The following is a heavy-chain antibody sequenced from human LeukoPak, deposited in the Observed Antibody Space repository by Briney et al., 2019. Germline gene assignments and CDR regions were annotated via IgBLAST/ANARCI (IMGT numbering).Heavy chain of an antibody. CDR1: GFTFSSYW. J-gene: IGHJ4*02. CDR2: IKQDGTDK. D-gene: IGHD2-2*01. CDR3: ARDSSMGRY. Sequence: PGGSLRLSCAASGFTFSSYWMNWVRQAPGKGLEWVANIKQDGTDKYYVDSVKGRFTISRDNAKSSLYLQMDSLRVEDTAVYYCARDSSMGRYWGQGTLVTVPS. V-gene: IGHV3-7*01.